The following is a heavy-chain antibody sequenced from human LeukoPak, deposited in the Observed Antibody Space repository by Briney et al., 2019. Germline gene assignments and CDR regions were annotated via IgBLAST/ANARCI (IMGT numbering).Heavy chain of an antibody. J-gene: IGHJ4*02. CDR2: ISAFTGNT. Sequence: ASGTVSCNASGYTFTIYGISWVRQAPGPGHEWMGCISAFTGNTKYAQKLQGRVTMTTDTSTSTAYMELRSLRSDDTAVYYCARDLDVGEYCSSTSCLPFDYWGQGTLVTVSS. D-gene: IGHD2-2*01. V-gene: IGHV1-18*04. CDR1: GYTFTIYG. CDR3: ARDLDVGEYCSSTSCLPFDY.